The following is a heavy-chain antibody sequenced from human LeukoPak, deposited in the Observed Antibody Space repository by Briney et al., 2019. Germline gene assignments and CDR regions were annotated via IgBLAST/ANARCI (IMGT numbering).Heavy chain of an antibody. V-gene: IGHV3-21*01. CDR3: ARNMPPGP. CDR2: ISSSSSYI. D-gene: IGHD2-2*01. Sequence: PGGSLRLSCVASGFSLSSYATAWVRQAPGKGLEWVSSISSSSSYIYYADSVKGRFTISRDNAKNSLYLQMNSLRAEDTAVYYCARNMPPGPWGQGTLVTVSS. CDR1: GFSLSSYA. J-gene: IGHJ5*02.